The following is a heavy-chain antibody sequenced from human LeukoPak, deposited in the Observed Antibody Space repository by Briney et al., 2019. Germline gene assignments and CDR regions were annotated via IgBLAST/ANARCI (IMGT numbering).Heavy chain of an antibody. D-gene: IGHD6-13*01. CDR2: IIPILGIA. V-gene: IGHV1-69*04. Sequence: SAKVSCKASGGTFSSYAISWVRQAPGQGLEWMGRIIPILGIANYAQKFQGRVTFTADKSTSTAYMELSSLRSEDTAVYYCARVTGIAAAGPFDYWGQGTLVTVSS. CDR3: ARVTGIAAAGPFDY. J-gene: IGHJ4*02. CDR1: GGTFSSYA.